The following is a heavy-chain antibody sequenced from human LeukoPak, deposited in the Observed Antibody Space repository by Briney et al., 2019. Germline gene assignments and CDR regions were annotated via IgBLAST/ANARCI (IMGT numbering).Heavy chain of an antibody. J-gene: IGHJ4*02. CDR1: CYTFTDYF. Sequence: ASVKVSCKPSCYTFTDYFIIWVRQAPGQGLEWMGWISAYNGNTNYAQKLQGRVTMTTDTSTSTAYMELRSLRSDDTALYYCARKAVAGTGKFDYWGQGTLVTVSS. CDR2: ISAYNGNT. CDR3: ARKAVAGTGKFDY. V-gene: IGHV1-18*04. D-gene: IGHD6-19*01.